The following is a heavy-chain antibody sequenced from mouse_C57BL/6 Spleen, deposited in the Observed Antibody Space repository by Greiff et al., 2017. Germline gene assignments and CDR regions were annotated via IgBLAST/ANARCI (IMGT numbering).Heavy chain of an antibody. D-gene: IGHD1-1*01. V-gene: IGHV1-72*01. J-gene: IGHJ2*01. Sequence: QVQLQQPGAELVKPGASVKLSCEASGYTFTSYWMHWVKQRPGRGLEWIGRIDPNSGGTKYNEKFKSKATLTVDKPSSTAYMQLSSLTSEDSAVYYCARTTVVATEGYYFDYWGQGTTLTVSS. CDR3: ARTTVVATEGYYFDY. CDR1: GYTFTSYW. CDR2: IDPNSGGT.